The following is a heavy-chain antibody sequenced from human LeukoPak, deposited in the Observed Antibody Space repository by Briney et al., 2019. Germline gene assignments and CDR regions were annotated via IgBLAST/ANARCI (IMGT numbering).Heavy chain of an antibody. CDR2: IYYSGST. CDR1: GGSVSSGSYY. Sequence: SETLSLTCTVSGGSVSSGSYYWSWIRQPPGKGLEWIGYIYYSGSTNYNPSLKSRVTISVDTSKNQFSLKLSSVTAADTAVYYCARNSIVGATVEDYWGQEPWSPSPQ. J-gene: IGHJ4*01. D-gene: IGHD1-26*01. CDR3: ARNSIVGATVEDY. V-gene: IGHV4-61*01.